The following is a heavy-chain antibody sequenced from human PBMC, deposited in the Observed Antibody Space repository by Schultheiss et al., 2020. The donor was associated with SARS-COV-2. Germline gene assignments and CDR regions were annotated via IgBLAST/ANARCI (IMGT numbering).Heavy chain of an antibody. D-gene: IGHD2-2*01. CDR2: IYYSGST. CDR1: GGSFSGYY. Sequence: SQTLSLTCAVYGGSFSGYYWSWIRQPPGKGLEWIGYIYYSGSTNYNPSLKSRVTISVDTSKNQFSLKLSSVTAADTAVYYCAKAGQLLSGTVIMDYYYMDVWGKGTTVTVSS. CDR3: AKAGQLLSGTVIMDYYYMDV. V-gene: IGHV4-34*09. J-gene: IGHJ6*03.